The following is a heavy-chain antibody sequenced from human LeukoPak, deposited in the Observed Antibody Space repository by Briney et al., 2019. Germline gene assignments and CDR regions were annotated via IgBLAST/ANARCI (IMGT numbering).Heavy chain of an antibody. CDR2: IYYSGST. V-gene: IGHV4-39*07. CDR1: GGSISSSSYY. Sequence: SETLSLTCTVSGGSISSSSYYWGWIRQPPGKGLEWIGSIYYSGSTYYNPSLKSRVTISVDTSKNQFSLKLSSVTAADTAVYYCARDQGYYDSSGSSLDYWGQGTLVTVSS. D-gene: IGHD3-22*01. J-gene: IGHJ4*02. CDR3: ARDQGYYDSSGSSLDY.